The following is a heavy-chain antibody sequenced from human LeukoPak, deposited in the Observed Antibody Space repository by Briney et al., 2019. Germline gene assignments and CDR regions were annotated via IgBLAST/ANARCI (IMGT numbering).Heavy chain of an antibody. CDR1: GYTFTGYY. CDR2: INPNSGGT. CDR3: ATKASYDSSGYYYVSLDY. J-gene: IGHJ4*02. Sequence: ASVKVSCKASGYTFTGYYMHWVRQAPGQGLEWMGRINPNSGGTNYAQKFQGRVTMTSDTSISTAYMELSRLRSDDTAVYYCATKASYDSSGYYYVSLDYWGQGTLVTVSS. D-gene: IGHD3-22*01. V-gene: IGHV1-2*06.